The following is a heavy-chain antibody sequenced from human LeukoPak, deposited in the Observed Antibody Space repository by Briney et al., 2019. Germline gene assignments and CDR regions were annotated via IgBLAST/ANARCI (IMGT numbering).Heavy chain of an antibody. J-gene: IGHJ4*02. CDR2: ISYDGSNK. D-gene: IGHD5-12*01. CDR1: GFTFSSYA. V-gene: IGHV3-30*04. Sequence: PGRSLRLSCAASGFTFSSYAMHWVRQAPGKGLEWVAVISYDGSNKYYADSVKGRFTISRDNSKNTLYLQIDSLRAEDTAVYYCARDGGLRPPDVYFDYWGQGTLVTVSS. CDR3: ARDGGLRPPDVYFDY.